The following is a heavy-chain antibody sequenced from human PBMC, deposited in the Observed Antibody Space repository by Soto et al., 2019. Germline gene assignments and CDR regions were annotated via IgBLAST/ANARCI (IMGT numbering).Heavy chain of an antibody. V-gene: IGHV3-33*03. CDR2: IWYNGSSK. CDR3: AKEGSELSFDP. J-gene: IGHJ5*02. Sequence: PGGSLRLSCAASGFTFSSYGMHWVRQAPGKGLEWVAGIWYNGSSKYYADSVKGRFTISRDNAKNSLYLQMNSLRAEDTALYYCAKEGSELSFDPWGQGTLVTVSS. D-gene: IGHD1-26*01. CDR1: GFTFSSYG.